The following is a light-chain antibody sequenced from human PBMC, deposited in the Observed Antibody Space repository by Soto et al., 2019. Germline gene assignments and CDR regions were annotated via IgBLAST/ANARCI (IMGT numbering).Light chain of an antibody. CDR1: SSNIGSNT. CDR3: AAWDDSRNGYV. V-gene: IGLV1-44*01. J-gene: IGLJ1*01. Sequence: QSVLTQPPSASGTAGQRVPISCSGSSSNIGSNTVNWYQQLPGTAPKTLIYSNNQRPSGVPDRFSGSKSGTSGSLAISGLLSEDEADYYCAAWDDSRNGYVFGTGTKVTVL. CDR2: SNN.